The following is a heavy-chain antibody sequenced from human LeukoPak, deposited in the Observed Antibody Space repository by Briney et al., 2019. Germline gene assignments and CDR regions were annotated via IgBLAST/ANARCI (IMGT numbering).Heavy chain of an antibody. CDR2: ISESGSSI. CDR1: GFTFSTYE. J-gene: IGHJ4*02. CDR3: ARASSGRYFQFIDD. V-gene: IGHV3-48*03. Sequence: GGSLRLSCAASGFTFSTYEMNWVRQAPGKGLEWVSYISESGSSIYYADFLKGRFTISRDNAKKSLYLQMNSLRVEDTAVYYCARASSGRYFQFIDDWGQGTLVTVSS. D-gene: IGHD1-26*01.